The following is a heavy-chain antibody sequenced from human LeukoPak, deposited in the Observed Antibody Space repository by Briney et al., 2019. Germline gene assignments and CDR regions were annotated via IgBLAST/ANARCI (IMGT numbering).Heavy chain of an antibody. D-gene: IGHD3-22*01. Sequence: ASVKVSCKASGYTFTSYGISWVRQAPGQGLEWMGWISAYNGNTNYAQKLQGRVTMTTDTSTSTAYMEPRSLRSDDTAVYYCARGPGYYDSSGYLDYWGQGTLVTVSS. CDR1: GYTFTSYG. J-gene: IGHJ4*02. CDR3: ARGPGYYDSSGYLDY. V-gene: IGHV1-18*01. CDR2: ISAYNGNT.